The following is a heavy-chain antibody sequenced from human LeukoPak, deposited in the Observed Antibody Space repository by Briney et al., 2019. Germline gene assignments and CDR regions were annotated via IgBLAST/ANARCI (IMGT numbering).Heavy chain of an antibody. J-gene: IGHJ4*02. CDR1: GGSFSGYY. D-gene: IGHD2-15*01. Sequence: SETLSLTCAVYGGSFSGYYWSWIRQPPGKGLEWIGEINHSGSTNYNPFLKSRVTISVDTSKNQFSLKLSSVTAADTAVYYCARVYCSGGSCPYWGQGTLVTVSS. CDR3: ARVYCSGGSCPY. CDR2: INHSGST. V-gene: IGHV4-34*01.